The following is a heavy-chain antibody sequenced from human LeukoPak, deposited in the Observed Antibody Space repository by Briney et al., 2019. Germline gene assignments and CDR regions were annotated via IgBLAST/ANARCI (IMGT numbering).Heavy chain of an antibody. J-gene: IGHJ6*02. Sequence: SETLSLTCTVSGGSISNSNWWIWVRQTPGRGLEWFGKIYPSGSTNYNPSLKSRVTISVDKSKNQYSLNLSSVTAADTAVYYCARDPPRGYGLDVWGPGITVTVS. V-gene: IGHV4-4*02. CDR3: ARDPPRGYGLDV. CDR2: IYPSGST. CDR1: GGSISNSNW.